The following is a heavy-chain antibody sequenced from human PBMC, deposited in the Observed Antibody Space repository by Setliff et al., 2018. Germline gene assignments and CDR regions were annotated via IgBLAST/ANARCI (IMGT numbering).Heavy chain of an antibody. Sequence: PSETLSLTCSVSGGSISSGSYYWGWIYQSPGKGLEWIGSMYYSGSTYYNPSLKGRVTLSVDRTKNQFSLKLTSMTAADTAVYFCERHLLVQGTYHFDYWGQGSPVTVSS. CDR1: GGSISSGSYY. CDR3: ERHLLVQGTYHFDY. D-gene: IGHD3-10*01. CDR2: MYYSGST. J-gene: IGHJ4*02. V-gene: IGHV4-39*01.